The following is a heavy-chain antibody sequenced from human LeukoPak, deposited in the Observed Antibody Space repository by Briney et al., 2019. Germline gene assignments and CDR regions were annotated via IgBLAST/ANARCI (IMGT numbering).Heavy chain of an antibody. V-gene: IGHV6-1*01. D-gene: IGHD3-3*01. CDR2: TYYKSKWYN. CDR1: GDSVSSNSAA. J-gene: IGHJ4*02. Sequence: SQTLSLTCAISGDSVSSNSAAWNWLRQSPSRGLEWLGRTYYKSKWYNDYAASVKSRITINPDTSKNQFSLQLNSVTPEDTAVYYCSRGTFGSIDYWGQGTLVTVSS. CDR3: SRGTFGSIDY.